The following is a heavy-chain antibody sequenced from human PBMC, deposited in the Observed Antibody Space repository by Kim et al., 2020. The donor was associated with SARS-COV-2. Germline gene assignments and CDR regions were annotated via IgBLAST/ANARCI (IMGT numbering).Heavy chain of an antibody. J-gene: IGHJ6*03. D-gene: IGHD1-20*01. V-gene: IGHV3-23*01. Sequence: ADSVKGRFTISRDNSKNTLYLQMNSLRAEDTAVYYCAKDLDNWNYVYMDVWGKGTTVTVSS. CDR3: AKDLDNWNYVYMDV.